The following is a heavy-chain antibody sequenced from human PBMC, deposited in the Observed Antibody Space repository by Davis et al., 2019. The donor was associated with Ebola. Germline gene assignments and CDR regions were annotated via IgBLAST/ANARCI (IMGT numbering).Heavy chain of an antibody. CDR2: ISWNGAYK. D-gene: IGHD4-17*01. CDR1: GFSFDDHA. V-gene: IGHV3-9*01. Sequence: PGGSLRLSCVVTGFSFDDHAMHWVRQAPGKGLEWVSHISWNGAYKRYADSVKGRFTVSRDNAKNSLHLQMNSLREEDSAFYYCVRDRGADGAYWYFDLWGRGTLVTVSS. CDR3: VRDRGADGAYWYFDL. J-gene: IGHJ2*01.